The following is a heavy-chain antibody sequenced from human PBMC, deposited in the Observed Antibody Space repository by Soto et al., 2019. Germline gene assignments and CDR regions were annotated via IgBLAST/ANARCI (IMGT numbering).Heavy chain of an antibody. CDR2: ISAYNGNT. CDR1: GYTFTSYG. Sequence: ASVKVSCKASGYTFTSYGISWVRQAPGQGLEWMGWISAYNGNTNYAQKLQGRVTMTTDTSTSTACMELRSLRSDDTAVYYCARDGQQLVVGWFDPWGQGTLVTVSS. J-gene: IGHJ5*02. CDR3: ARDGQQLVVGWFDP. V-gene: IGHV1-18*01. D-gene: IGHD6-13*01.